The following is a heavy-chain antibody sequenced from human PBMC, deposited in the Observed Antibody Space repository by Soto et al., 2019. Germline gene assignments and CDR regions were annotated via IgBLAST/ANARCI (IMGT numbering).Heavy chain of an antibody. V-gene: IGHV1-18*04. Sequence: SVQVSCKASGYTFTSYGISWVRQAPGQGLEWMGWISAYNGNTNYAQKLQGRVTMTTDTSTSTAYMELRSLRSDDTAVYYCARGVTAMVKGYYYGMDVWGQGTTVTVSS. J-gene: IGHJ6*02. D-gene: IGHD5-18*01. CDR2: ISAYNGNT. CDR3: ARGVTAMVKGYYYGMDV. CDR1: GYTFTSYG.